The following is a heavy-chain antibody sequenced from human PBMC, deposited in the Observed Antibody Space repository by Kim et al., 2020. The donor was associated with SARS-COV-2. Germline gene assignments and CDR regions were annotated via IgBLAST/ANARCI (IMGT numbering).Heavy chain of an antibody. V-gene: IGHV4-39*07. Sequence: SETLSLTCTVSGGSISRSSYYWGWIRQPPGKGLEWIGSIYYSGSTYYNPSLKSRVTISVDTSKNQFSLKLSSVTAADTAVYYCASPSQWGQGTLVTVSS. CDR3: ASPSQ. CDR2: IYYSGST. CDR1: GGSISRSSYY. J-gene: IGHJ4*02.